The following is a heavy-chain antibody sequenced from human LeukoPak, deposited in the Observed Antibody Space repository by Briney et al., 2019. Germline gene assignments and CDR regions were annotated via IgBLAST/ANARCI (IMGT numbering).Heavy chain of an antibody. CDR3: ARGNYYYGSGSYYTRGELNDY. CDR1: GFTFSSYA. J-gene: IGHJ4*02. CDR2: ISGSGGST. V-gene: IGHV3-23*01. D-gene: IGHD3-10*01. Sequence: PGGSLRLSCAASGFTFSSYAMSWVRQAPGKGLEWVSAISGSGGSTYYADSVKGRFTISRDNSKNTLYLQMNSLRAEDTAVYYCARGNYYYGSGSYYTRGELNDYWGQGTLVTVSS.